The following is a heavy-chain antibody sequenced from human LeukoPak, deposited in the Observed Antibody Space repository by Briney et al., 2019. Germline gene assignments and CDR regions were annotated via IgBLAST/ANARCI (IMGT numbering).Heavy chain of an antibody. V-gene: IGHV3-30*04. CDR2: VSYDGSNE. D-gene: IGHD6-13*01. J-gene: IGHJ5*02. CDR3: AKVAGYSSSWYWFDP. Sequence: GGSLRLSCAASGFTFSSQAMHWVRQAPGKGLEWVAVVSYDGSNEYYADSVKGRFTVSRDNSKNTLYLQMNSLRAEDTAVYYCAKVAGYSSSWYWFDPWGQGTLVTVSS. CDR1: GFTFSSQA.